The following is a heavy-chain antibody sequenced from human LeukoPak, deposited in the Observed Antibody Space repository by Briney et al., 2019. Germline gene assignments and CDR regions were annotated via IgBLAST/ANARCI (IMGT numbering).Heavy chain of an antibody. Sequence: SETLSLTCTVSGGSISSSSYYWGWIRQPPGKGLEWIGSIYYSGSTYYNPSLKSRVTISVDTSKNQFSLNLSSVTAADTAVYCCARGQGTVTTHWGQGTLVTVSS. CDR3: ARGQGTVTTH. V-gene: IGHV4-39*01. D-gene: IGHD4-17*01. CDR1: GGSISSSSYY. J-gene: IGHJ4*02. CDR2: IYYSGST.